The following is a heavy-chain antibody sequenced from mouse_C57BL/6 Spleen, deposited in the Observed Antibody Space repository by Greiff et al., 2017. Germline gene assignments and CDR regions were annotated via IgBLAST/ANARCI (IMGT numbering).Heavy chain of an antibody. J-gene: IGHJ2*01. V-gene: IGHV3-6*01. Sequence: EVKLQESGPGLVKPSQSLSLTCSVTGYSITSGYYWNWIRQFPGNKLEWMGYISYDGSNNYNPSLKNRISITRDTSKNQFFLKLNSVTTEDTATYYCARKGNWLDYWGQGTTLTVSS. CDR2: ISYDGSN. D-gene: IGHD4-1*01. CDR1: GYSITSGYY. CDR3: ARKGNWLDY.